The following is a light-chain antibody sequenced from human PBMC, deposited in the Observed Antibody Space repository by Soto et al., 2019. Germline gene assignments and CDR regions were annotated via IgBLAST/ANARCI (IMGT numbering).Light chain of an antibody. CDR2: DAS. V-gene: IGKV3-20*01. CDR1: QSVSNNY. J-gene: IGKJ2*01. CDR3: QQVDSSPWYT. Sequence: EIVLTQSPGTLSLSPGERATLSCRASQSVSNNYLAWYQQKPGQAPRLLIYDASSSLSGIPDRFSGSGSGTDSNLTISRPEPKDGAVYYGQQVDSSPWYTCGLGTKLESK.